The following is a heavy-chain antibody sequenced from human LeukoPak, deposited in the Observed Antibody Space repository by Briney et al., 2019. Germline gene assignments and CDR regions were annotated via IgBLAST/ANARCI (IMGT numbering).Heavy chain of an antibody. CDR2: ISSDANNE. Sequence: GGSLRLSCAASGFKFSSYEMHWVRQAPGKGLEWVAGISSDANNENYADSVKGRFSISRDNSNNSVYLLMNSLGPEETAVYYCARGFFFDNWGQGTPVTVSS. V-gene: IGHV3-30*03. CDR1: GFKFSSYE. J-gene: IGHJ4*02. CDR3: ARGFFFDN. D-gene: IGHD3-3*01.